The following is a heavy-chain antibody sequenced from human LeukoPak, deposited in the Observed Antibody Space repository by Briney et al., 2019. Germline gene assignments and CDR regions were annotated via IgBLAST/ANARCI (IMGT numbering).Heavy chain of an antibody. Sequence: ASVKVSCKASGYTFTSYYMHWVRQAPGQGLEWMGIINPSGGSTSYAQKFQGRVTMTRDTSTSTVYMELSSLRSEDTAVYYRARRGSSSSAPRPFDYWGQGTLVTVSS. CDR3: ARRGSSSSAPRPFDY. CDR2: INPSGGST. CDR1: GYTFTSYY. J-gene: IGHJ4*02. V-gene: IGHV1-46*01. D-gene: IGHD6-6*01.